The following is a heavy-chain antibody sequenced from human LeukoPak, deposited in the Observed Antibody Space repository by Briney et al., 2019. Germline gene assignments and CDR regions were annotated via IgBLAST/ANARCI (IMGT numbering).Heavy chain of an antibody. J-gene: IGHJ4*02. CDR2: TDPSDSYT. V-gene: IGHV5-10-1*01. D-gene: IGHD2-2*01. Sequence: HGESLKISCRGSGYKFTTYLINWVRHMPGKGLEWMGRTDPSDSYTNYSPSFQGHVTISADKSITTAYLQWSGLRASDTAIYYCARSAYCNTTSCPNPDYWGQGTLVTVSS. CDR3: ARSAYCNTTSCPNPDY. CDR1: GYKFTTYL.